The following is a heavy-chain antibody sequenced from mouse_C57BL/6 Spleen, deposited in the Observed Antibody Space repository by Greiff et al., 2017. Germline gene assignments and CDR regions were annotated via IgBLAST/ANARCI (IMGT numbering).Heavy chain of an antibody. D-gene: IGHD1-1*01. CDR2: IDPSDSYT. CDR3: AFYYGRSGYFDV. CDR1: GYTFTSYW. V-gene: IGHV1-69*01. Sequence: VKLQQPGAELVMPGASVKLSCKASGYTFTSYWMHWVKQRPGQGLEWIGEIDPSDSYTNYNQKFKGKSTLTVDKSSSTAYMQLSSLTSEDSAVYYCAFYYGRSGYFDVWGTGTTVTVSS. J-gene: IGHJ1*03.